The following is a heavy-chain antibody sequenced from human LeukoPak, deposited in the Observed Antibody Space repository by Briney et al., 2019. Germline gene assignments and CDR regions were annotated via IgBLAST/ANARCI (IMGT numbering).Heavy chain of an antibody. CDR2: IYYSGST. J-gene: IGHJ4*02. CDR1: GGSISSGGYY. CDR3: ARDRYGDYLSDY. V-gene: IGHV4-61*08. D-gene: IGHD4-17*01. Sequence: PSETLSLTCTVSGGSISSGGYYWSWIRQHPGKGLEWIGYIYYSGSTNYNPSLKSRVTISVDTSKNQFSLKLSSVTAADTAVYYCARDRYGDYLSDYWGQGTLVTVSS.